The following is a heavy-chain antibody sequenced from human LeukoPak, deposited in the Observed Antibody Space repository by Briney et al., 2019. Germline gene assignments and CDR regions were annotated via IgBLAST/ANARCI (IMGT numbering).Heavy chain of an antibody. Sequence: GGSLRLSCAASGFTFSSYAMSWVRQAPGKGLEWVANIKQDGSEKYYVDSVKGRFTISRDNAKNSLYLQMNSLRAEDTAVYYCARDRDPYYDFWSDYPTGAFDIWGQGTMVTVSS. CDR3: ARDRDPYYDFWSDYPTGAFDI. CDR1: GFTFSSYA. V-gene: IGHV3-7*01. CDR2: IKQDGSEK. D-gene: IGHD3-3*01. J-gene: IGHJ3*02.